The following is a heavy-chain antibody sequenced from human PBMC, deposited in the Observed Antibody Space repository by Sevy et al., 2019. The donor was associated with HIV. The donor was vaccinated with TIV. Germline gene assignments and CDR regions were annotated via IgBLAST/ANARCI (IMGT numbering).Heavy chain of an antibody. CDR3: AKGIGCSNGLYSWFDS. J-gene: IGHJ5*01. CDR2: SSWNSGSI. D-gene: IGHD6-19*01. V-gene: IGHV3-9*01. CDR1: GFTFDDYA. Sequence: GGSLRLSCVASGFTFDDYAMHWVRQAPGKGPEWVSGSSWNSGSIGYAESVKGRFTISRDNAKNSLYLQMNSLRVEDTALYYCAKGIGCSNGLYSWFDSWGQGTLVTVSS.